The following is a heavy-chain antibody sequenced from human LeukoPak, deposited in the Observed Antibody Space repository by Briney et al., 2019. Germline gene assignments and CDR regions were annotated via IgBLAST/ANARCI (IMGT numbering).Heavy chain of an antibody. CDR3: ARAPRRGSIKAGFDY. V-gene: IGHV4-34*01. CDR1: GGSFSGYF. Sequence: SETLSLTCAVYGGSFSGYFWSGIRQPPARGVEWIGDIYHMGSTNYNPSLKSRGTISVDTSKNQFSLKLSSVTAADTAVYYCARAPRRGSIKAGFDYWGQGTLVSVPS. D-gene: IGHD2-2*01. J-gene: IGHJ4*02. CDR2: IYHMGST.